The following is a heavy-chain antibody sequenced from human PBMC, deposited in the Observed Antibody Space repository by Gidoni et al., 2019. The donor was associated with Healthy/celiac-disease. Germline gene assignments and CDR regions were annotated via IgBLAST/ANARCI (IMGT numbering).Heavy chain of an antibody. V-gene: IGHV3-21*01. CDR1: GFTFSSYS. D-gene: IGHD1-26*01. CDR2: ISSSSSYI. CDR3: ARELREESGSYLLDY. Sequence: ELQLVESGGGLVKPGGSLRLSCAASGFTFSSYSMNWVRQAPGKGLEWVSSISSSSSYIYYADSVKGRFTISRDNAKNSLYLQMNSLRAEDTAVYYCARELREESGSYLLDYWGQGTLVTVSS. J-gene: IGHJ4*02.